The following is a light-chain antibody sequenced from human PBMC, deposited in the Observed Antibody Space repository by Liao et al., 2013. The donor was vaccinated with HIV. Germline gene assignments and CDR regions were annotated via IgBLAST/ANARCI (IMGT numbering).Light chain of an antibody. CDR3: QVWDISTVV. V-gene: IGLV3-21*01. CDR2: YDS. Sequence: SYELTQPPSVSVAPGKTARITCGGNNIGSKSVHWYQQKPGQAPVLVIYYDSDRPSGIPERFSGSNSGNTATLTISRVEAGDEADYYCQVWDISTVVFGGGTKLTVL. J-gene: IGLJ2*01. CDR1: NIGSKS.